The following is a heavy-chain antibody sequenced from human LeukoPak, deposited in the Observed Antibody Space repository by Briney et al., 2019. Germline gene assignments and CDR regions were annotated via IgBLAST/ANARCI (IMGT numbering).Heavy chain of an antibody. V-gene: IGHV4-34*01. CDR2: INHSGST. J-gene: IGHJ6*03. D-gene: IGHD3-3*01. CDR1: GGSFSGYY. Sequence: PSETLSLTCAVYGGSFSGYYWSWIRQPPGKGLDWIGEINHSGSTNYNPSLKSRVTISVDTSKNQFSLKLSSVTAADTAVYYCARGVNYDFWSGYYTWVGYYYYYMDVWGKGTTVTVSS. CDR3: ARGVNYDFWSGYYTWVGYYYYYMDV.